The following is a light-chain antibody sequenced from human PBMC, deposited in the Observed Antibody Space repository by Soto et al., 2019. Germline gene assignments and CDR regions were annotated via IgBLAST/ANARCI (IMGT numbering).Light chain of an antibody. Sequence: DIQMTQSPSTLSASVGDRITITCRASQSISSWLAWYQQKPGKAPKVLIYKASSLESGVPSRFSGSGSGTEFTLTISSLQPDDFATYYCQQYKTYWSSGQGTKVEIK. V-gene: IGKV1-5*03. CDR2: KAS. CDR3: QQYKTYWS. J-gene: IGKJ1*01. CDR1: QSISSW.